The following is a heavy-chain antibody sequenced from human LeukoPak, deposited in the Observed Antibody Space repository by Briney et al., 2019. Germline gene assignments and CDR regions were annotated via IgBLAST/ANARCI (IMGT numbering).Heavy chain of an antibody. CDR3: TRGGTSFDY. Sequence: GGCPRLSCAAPGFTFSSYWMHWVRQAPGKGLVWVSRLDTDESTTAYADSVKGRFTISRDNAKNTLYLQMNSLRAEDTAIYYCTRGGTSFDYWGQGPLVIV. J-gene: IGHJ4*02. V-gene: IGHV3-74*01. D-gene: IGHD1-1*01. CDR1: GFTFSSYW. CDR2: LDTDESTT.